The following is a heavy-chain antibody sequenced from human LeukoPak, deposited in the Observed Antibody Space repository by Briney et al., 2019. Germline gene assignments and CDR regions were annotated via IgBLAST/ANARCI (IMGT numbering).Heavy chain of an antibody. J-gene: IGHJ6*02. V-gene: IGHV1-46*01. D-gene: IGHD4-11*01. CDR1: GYTFTSYY. Sequence: ASVKVSCKASGYTFTSYYMHWVRQAPGQGLEWMGIINPSGGSTGYAQKFQGRVTMTRDTSTSTVYMELSSLRSEDTAVYYCARGSVNTYYYYGMDVWGQGTTVTVSS. CDR3: ARGSVNTYYYYGMDV. CDR2: INPSGGST.